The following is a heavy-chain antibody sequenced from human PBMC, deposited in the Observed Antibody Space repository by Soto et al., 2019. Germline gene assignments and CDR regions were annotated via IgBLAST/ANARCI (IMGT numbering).Heavy chain of an antibody. CDR2: IYDSGST. V-gene: IGHV4-59*01. Sequence: PSETLSLTCTVSGGSISSYYWSWIRQPPGKGLEWIGYIYDSGSTNYNPSLKSRVTMTRDTSISTAYMELSRLRSDDTAVYYCARDVAKTEVVMDYWGQGTLVTVSS. CDR1: GGSISSYY. CDR3: ARDVAKTEVVMDY. J-gene: IGHJ4*02. D-gene: IGHD2-15*01.